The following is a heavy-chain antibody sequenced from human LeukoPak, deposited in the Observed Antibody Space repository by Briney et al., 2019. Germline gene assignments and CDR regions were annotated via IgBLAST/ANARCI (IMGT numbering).Heavy chain of an antibody. CDR2: IYSGGST. Sequence: PGGSLRLSCAVSGFTVSSNYMSWVRQAPGKGLEWVSIIYSGGSTYYADSVKGRFTISRDNSKNTLYLQMNSLRAEDTAVYYCARDRWALDRDSRGYYFDYWGQGTLVTVSS. CDR1: GFTVSSNY. D-gene: IGHD5-24*01. CDR3: ARDRWALDRDSRGYYFDY. V-gene: IGHV3-66*01. J-gene: IGHJ4*02.